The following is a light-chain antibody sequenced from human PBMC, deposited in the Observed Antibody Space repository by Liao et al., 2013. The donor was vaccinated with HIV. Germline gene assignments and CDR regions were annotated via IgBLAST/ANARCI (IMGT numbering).Light chain of an antibody. CDR3: QVWDSNSDHRCV. J-gene: IGLJ1*01. Sequence: SYELTQPPSVSVSPGQTASITCSGDKLGDKYACWYQQKPGQSPVLVIYQDSKRPSGIPERFSGSNSGNTATLTISGVEAGDEADYYCQVWDSNSDHRCVFGTGTKVTVV. CDR2: QDS. CDR1: KLGDKY. V-gene: IGLV3-1*01.